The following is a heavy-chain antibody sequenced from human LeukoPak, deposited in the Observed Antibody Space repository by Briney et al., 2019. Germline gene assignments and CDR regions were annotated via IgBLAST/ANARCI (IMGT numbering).Heavy chain of an antibody. CDR1: AGSVSSYY. D-gene: IGHD4-17*01. J-gene: IGHJ5*02. CDR3: ARVMRYGDYSRWFDP. V-gene: IGHV4-59*02. CDR2: IYYTGRT. Sequence: SETLSLTCTVSAGSVSSYYWSWIRQPPGKGLEWIGYIYYTGRTNYNPSLKSRVTISVDTSKNQFSLNLSSVTAADTAVYYCARVMRYGDYSRWFDPWGQGTLVTVSS.